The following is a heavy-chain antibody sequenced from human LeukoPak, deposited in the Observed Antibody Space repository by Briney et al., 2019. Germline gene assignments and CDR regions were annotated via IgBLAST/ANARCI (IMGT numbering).Heavy chain of an antibody. D-gene: IGHD6-13*01. CDR1: GFTFDDYT. J-gene: IGHJ5*02. CDR2: ISWNSGCI. CDR3: ARALVLAGSWFDT. V-gene: IGHV3-9*01. Sequence: GGSLRLSCAASGFTFDDYTMHWVRQAPGKGLEWVSGISWNSGCIGYADSVKGRFTISRDNAKNSLYLQMNSLRAEDTAVYYCARALVLAGSWFDTWGQGDLVTASS.